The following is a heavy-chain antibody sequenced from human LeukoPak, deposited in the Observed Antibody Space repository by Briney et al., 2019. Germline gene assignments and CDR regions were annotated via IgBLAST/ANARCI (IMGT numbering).Heavy chain of an antibody. CDR2: MNPNSGNT. Sequence: ASVKVSRKASGYTFTSYDINWVRQATGQGLEWMGWMNPNSGNTGYAQKFQGRVTMTRNTSISTAYMELSSLRSEDTAVYYCARGGVRHYDILTGYYISWGQGTLVTVSS. V-gene: IGHV1-8*01. CDR3: ARGGVRHYDILTGYYIS. J-gene: IGHJ4*02. D-gene: IGHD3-9*01. CDR1: GYTFTSYD.